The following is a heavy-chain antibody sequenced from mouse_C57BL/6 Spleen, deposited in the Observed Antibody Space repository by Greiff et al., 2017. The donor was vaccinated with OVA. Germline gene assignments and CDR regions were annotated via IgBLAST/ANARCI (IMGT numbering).Heavy chain of an antibody. CDR1: GFTFTDYY. D-gene: IGHD1-1*01. J-gene: IGHJ3*01. Sequence: VQLKESGGGLVQPGASLRLSCAASGFTFTDYYMSWVRQPPGKAPEWLALIRNRANGYKTEYTASVKGRFPTSRATSQNIIYLKMNTLRADDSATYYCVKAEDDYCSVAYWGQGTLVTVSA. V-gene: IGHV7-4*01. CDR2: IRNRANGYKT. CDR3: VKAEDDYCSVAY.